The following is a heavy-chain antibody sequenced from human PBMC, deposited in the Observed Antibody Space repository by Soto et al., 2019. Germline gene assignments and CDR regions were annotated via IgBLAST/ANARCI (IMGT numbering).Heavy chain of an antibody. CDR2: INHTGTT. Sequence: TSETLSLTCAVYGGSFSGHYWNWIRQPPGKGLEWIGEINHTGTTNYNASLKSRLTISVDTSKNEFFLKLTSVTAADTAVYYCARGRGFDPWGQGTLVTVSS. J-gene: IGHJ5*02. CDR3: ARGRGFDP. CDR1: GGSFSGHY. V-gene: IGHV4-34*01.